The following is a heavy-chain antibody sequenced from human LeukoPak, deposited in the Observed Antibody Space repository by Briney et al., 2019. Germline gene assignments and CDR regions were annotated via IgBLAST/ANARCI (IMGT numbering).Heavy chain of an antibody. CDR2: IKEDGSSK. Sequence: GGSLRLSCAASGFTLNSYWMTWVRQAPGKGLEWVANIKEDGSSKYYVDSVKGRFSISRDNAKNSLYLQMNSLRAEDTAVYYCARYGPDDSPSDYWGQGTLVTVSS. CDR3: ARYGPDDSPSDY. J-gene: IGHJ4*02. CDR1: GFTLNSYW. D-gene: IGHD3-3*01. V-gene: IGHV3-7*01.